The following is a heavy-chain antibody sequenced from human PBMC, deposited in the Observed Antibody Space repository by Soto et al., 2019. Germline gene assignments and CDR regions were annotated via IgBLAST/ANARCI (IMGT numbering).Heavy chain of an antibody. V-gene: IGHV1-18*01. J-gene: IGHJ4*02. D-gene: IGHD5-18*01. Sequence: QVQLVQSGAEVKKPGASVKVSCKASGYTFTSYGISWVRQAPGQGLVWMGWISAYHGHTNYPPKLQGRDTITTRTSTSPAYMELRSLSSDDTAVYYCARDHGYSYGYCGYWGQGTLVTVSS. CDR2: ISAYHGHT. CDR1: GYTFTSYG. CDR3: ARDHGYSYGYCGY.